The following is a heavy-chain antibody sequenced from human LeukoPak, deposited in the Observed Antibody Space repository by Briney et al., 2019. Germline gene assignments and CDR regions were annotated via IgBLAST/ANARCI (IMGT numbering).Heavy chain of an antibody. J-gene: IGHJ6*03. V-gene: IGHV4-4*02. D-gene: IGHD2-15*01. CDR1: GGSISNSNW. Sequence: SETLSLTCAVSGGSISNSNWWSWVREPPGKGLEWIGEIYHSGSTNYNPSLKSRVTISVDKSKNQFSLKLSSVTAADTAVYYCARGYCSGGSCYSYYYYNYMDVWGKGTTVTVSS. CDR3: ARGYCSGGSCYSYYYYNYMDV. CDR2: IYHSGST.